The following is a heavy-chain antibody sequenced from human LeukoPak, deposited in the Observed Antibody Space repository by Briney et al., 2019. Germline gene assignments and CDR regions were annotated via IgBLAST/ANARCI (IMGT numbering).Heavy chain of an antibody. J-gene: IGHJ4*02. D-gene: IGHD1-1*01. CDR1: GFSISLGHY. V-gene: IGHV4-38-2*02. CDR2: IYHSGST. Sequence: NPSETLSLTCTVSGFSISLGHYWGWIRQPPGKGLEWIGNIYHSGSTYYNPSLKSRVTISVDTSNNQFSLELSSVTATDTAVYYCARAPPGGYIFDYWGQGTLVTVSS. CDR3: ARAPPGGYIFDY.